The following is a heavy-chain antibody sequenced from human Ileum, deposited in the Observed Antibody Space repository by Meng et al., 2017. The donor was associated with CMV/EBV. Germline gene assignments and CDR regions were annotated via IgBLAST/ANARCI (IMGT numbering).Heavy chain of an antibody. Sequence: EVQLLESGGDLLQPGGSRRLSWSASGFTFSIYTMSWVRQAPGKGLEWVSGILGSGDSTFYADSVKGRFTISRDNSKNTVHLQMNSLRPEDTAVYYCAKDGSLTGVNYFDSWGQGTLVTVSS. CDR3: AKDGSLTGVNYFDS. V-gene: IGHV3-23*01. CDR2: ILGSGDST. CDR1: GFTFSIYT. D-gene: IGHD7-27*01. J-gene: IGHJ4*02.